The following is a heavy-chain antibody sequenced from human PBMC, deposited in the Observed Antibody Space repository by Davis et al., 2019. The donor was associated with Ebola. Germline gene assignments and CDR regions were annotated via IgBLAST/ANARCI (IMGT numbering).Heavy chain of an antibody. J-gene: IGHJ4*03. D-gene: IGHD6-13*01. CDR3: ARGPTIASGIVYYFDY. CDR2: IKQDGSEK. Sequence: GESLKISCAASGFTFSSYWMSWVRQAPGKGLEWVANIKQDGSEKYYVDSVKGRFTISRDNAKNSLYLQMNSLRAEDTAVYYCARGPTIASGIVYYFDYWGQGTTVTVSS. CDR1: GFTFSSYW. V-gene: IGHV3-7*03.